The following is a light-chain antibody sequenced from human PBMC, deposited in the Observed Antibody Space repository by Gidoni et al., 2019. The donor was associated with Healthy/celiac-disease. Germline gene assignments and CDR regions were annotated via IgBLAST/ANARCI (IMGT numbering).Light chain of an antibody. V-gene: IGKV1-5*01. J-gene: IGKJ1*01. CDR3: QQYNSYPWT. CDR2: DVS. CDR1: QSISSW. Sequence: DIQMTQSPSTLSASVGDRVTITCRASQSISSWLAWYQQNPGKAPKLLIYDVSSLESGVPSRFSGSGSGIEFTLTISSLQPDDFATYYCQQYNSYPWTFGQGTKVEIK.